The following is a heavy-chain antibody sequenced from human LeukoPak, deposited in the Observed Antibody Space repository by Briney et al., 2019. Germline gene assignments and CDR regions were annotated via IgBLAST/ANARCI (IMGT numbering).Heavy chain of an antibody. CDR3: ARGGLAAAGIDY. CDR1: GFTFSNNV. CDR2: IWYDGSNK. V-gene: IGHV3-33*01. J-gene: IGHJ4*02. D-gene: IGHD6-13*01. Sequence: GSLRLSCAPSGFTFSNNVMHWVRQAPGKGLEWVAIIWYDGSNKYYADSLKGRFTISRDNSKNTLYLQMNSLRAEDTAVYYCARGGLAAAGIDYWGQGTLVTVSS.